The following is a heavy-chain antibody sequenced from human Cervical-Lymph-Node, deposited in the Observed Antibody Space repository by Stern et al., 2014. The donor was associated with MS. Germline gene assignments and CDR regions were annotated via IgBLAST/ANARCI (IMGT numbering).Heavy chain of an antibody. Sequence: QVQLVQSGAEVKKPGASMKVSCKASGYTFINYYINWVRQAPGQGLEWMGIIKPRDATTDSAQKFQGRVTMTSDMSTSTAYMELSGLRSEDTAVYFCARGRQHLVLNGPGIDYWGQGSLVIVSS. J-gene: IGHJ4*02. CDR1: GYTFINYY. CDR3: ARGRQHLVLNGPGIDY. D-gene: IGHD6-6*01. V-gene: IGHV1-46*03. CDR2: IKPRDATT.